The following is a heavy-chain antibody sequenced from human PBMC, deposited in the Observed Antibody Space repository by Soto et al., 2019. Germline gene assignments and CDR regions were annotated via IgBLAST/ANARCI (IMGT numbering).Heavy chain of an antibody. CDR1: GFTFDDYA. CDR3: AKVIAARPFYYYGMDV. Sequence: GGSLRLSCAASGFTFDDYALHWVRQAPRKGLEWVSGISWNSGSIGYAGSVKGRFTISRDNAKNSLYLQMNSLRAEDTALYYCAKVIAARPFYYYGMDVWGQGTTVTVSS. D-gene: IGHD6-6*01. CDR2: ISWNSGSI. J-gene: IGHJ6*02. V-gene: IGHV3-9*01.